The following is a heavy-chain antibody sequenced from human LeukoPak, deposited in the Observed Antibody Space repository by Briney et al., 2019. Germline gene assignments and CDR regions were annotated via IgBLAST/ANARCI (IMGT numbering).Heavy chain of an antibody. J-gene: IGHJ4*02. D-gene: IGHD3-10*01. V-gene: IGHV3-9*01. CDR1: GFTFDDYA. Sequence: GGSLRLSCAASGFTFDDYAMHWVRQAPGKGLEWVSGISWNSGSIGYADSVKGRFTISRDNAENSLYLQMNSLRAEDTAVYYCASSPHYYGSGSYIDYWGQGTLVTVSS. CDR3: ASSPHYYGSGSYIDY. CDR2: ISWNSGSI.